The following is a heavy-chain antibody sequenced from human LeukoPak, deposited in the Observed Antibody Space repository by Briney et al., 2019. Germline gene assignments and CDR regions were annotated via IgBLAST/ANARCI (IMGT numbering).Heavy chain of an antibody. D-gene: IGHD3-22*01. Sequence: SGTLSLTCTVSGGSISSYYWSWIRQPAGKGLEWIGRIYSSGSTYYNPSLKSRVTMSVDTSKNQFSLKLSSVTAADTAVYYCARDAYYYDTSGYHQNDYWGQGTLVTVSS. CDR3: ARDAYYYDTSGYHQNDY. CDR1: GGSISSYY. CDR2: IYSSGST. V-gene: IGHV4-4*07. J-gene: IGHJ4*02.